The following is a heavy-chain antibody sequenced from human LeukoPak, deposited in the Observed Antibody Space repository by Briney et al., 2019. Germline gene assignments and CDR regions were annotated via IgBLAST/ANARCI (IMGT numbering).Heavy chain of an antibody. CDR1: GFTFSSYT. Sequence: GGSLRLSCAASGFTFSSYTMNWVRQAPGKGLEWVSSVSSSSTYINYADSVKGRFTISRDNAKNSLYLQMNSLRAEDTAVYYCARDRSPGNFDYWGQGTLVTVSS. V-gene: IGHV3-21*01. CDR2: VSSSSTYI. D-gene: IGHD3-10*01. CDR3: ARDRSPGNFDY. J-gene: IGHJ4*02.